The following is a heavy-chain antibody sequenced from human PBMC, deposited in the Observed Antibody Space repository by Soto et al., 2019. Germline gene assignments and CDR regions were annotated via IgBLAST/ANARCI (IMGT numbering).Heavy chain of an antibody. J-gene: IGHJ4*02. CDR1: GYTFTSYW. CDR3: ARKEGSALYYFDY. V-gene: IGHV5-51*01. Sequence: PGESLKISCKGSGYTFTSYWIAWVRQMPGKGLEWMGIIYPGDSDTRYSPSFQGQVSISADKSISTAYLQWSSLKASDTAMYYCARKEGSALYYFDYWGQGTLVTVSS. CDR2: IYPGDSDT.